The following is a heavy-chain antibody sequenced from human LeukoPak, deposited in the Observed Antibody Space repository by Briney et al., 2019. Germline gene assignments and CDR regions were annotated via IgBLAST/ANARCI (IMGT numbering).Heavy chain of an antibody. CDR2: INSDGSST. CDR3: ARGGSGYDTSNY. CDR1: GLTFSSYW. D-gene: IGHD5-12*01. J-gene: IGHJ4*02. Sequence: PGGSLRLSCAASGLTFSSYWMHWVRQAPGKGLVWVSRINSDGSSTSYADSVKGRFTISRDNAKNTLYLQMNSLRAEDTAVYYCARGGSGYDTSNYWGQGTLVTVSS. V-gene: IGHV3-74*01.